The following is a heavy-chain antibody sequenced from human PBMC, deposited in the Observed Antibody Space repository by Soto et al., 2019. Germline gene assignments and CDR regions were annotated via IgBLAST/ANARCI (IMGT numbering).Heavy chain of an antibody. D-gene: IGHD3-22*01. CDR3: ARGQTDYYDNSGHYSLDH. V-gene: IGHV1-18*01. J-gene: IGHJ4*02. Sequence: QVQLVQSGAEVKKPGASVKVSCKASGYTFTTYGMTWVRQAPGQGLDWVGWISTHNGNTKYAERLQGRVTMTTDTTTSTAYMELRSLKSDDTAVYYCARGQTDYYDNSGHYSLDHWCKGTLVTVSS. CDR2: ISTHNGNT. CDR1: GYTFTTYG.